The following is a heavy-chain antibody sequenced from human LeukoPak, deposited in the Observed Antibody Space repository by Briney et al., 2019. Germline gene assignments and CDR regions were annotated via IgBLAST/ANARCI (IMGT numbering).Heavy chain of an antibody. CDR1: GGSFSGYY. CDR2: INHSGST. J-gene: IGHJ3*02. D-gene: IGHD1-1*01. Sequence: RPSETLSLTCAVYGGSFSGYYWSWIRQPLGKGLEWIGEINHSGSTNYNPSLKSRVTISVDTSKNQFSLKLSSVTAADTAVYYCARGRVLRAFDIWGQGTMVTVSS. V-gene: IGHV4-34*01. CDR3: ARGRVLRAFDI.